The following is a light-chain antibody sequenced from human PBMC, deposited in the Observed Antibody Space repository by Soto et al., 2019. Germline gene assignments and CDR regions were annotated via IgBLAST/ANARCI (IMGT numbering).Light chain of an antibody. V-gene: IGKV1-39*01. CDR2: AAS. CDR1: QSISNY. J-gene: IGKJ1*01. Sequence: ILMTQSPSSLSAPVGDRVTITCRARQSISNYLNLYQHKPGTVPNLLIYAASSLESGVPSRFSGSGSGTDFTLTITGLLPEDFASYYCQQSYTTPWTFGQGTKVDIK. CDR3: QQSYTTPWT.